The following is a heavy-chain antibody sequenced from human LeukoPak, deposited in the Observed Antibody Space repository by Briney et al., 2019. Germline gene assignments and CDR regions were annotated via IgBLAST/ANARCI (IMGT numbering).Heavy chain of an antibody. J-gene: IGHJ4*02. CDR1: GGSFSGYY. Sequence: KPSETLSLTCAVYGGSFSGYYWSWIRQPPGKGLEWIGEINHSGSTNYNPSLKSRVTISVDTSKNQFSLKLSSVTAADTAVYYGARGRRYWGQGTLVTVSS. V-gene: IGHV4-34*01. CDR2: INHSGST. CDR3: ARGRRY.